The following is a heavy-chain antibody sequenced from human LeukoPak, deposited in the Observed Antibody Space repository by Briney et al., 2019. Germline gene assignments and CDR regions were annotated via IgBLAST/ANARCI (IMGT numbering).Heavy chain of an antibody. CDR1: SGSISCGVYY. CDR2: IHYSGAT. Sequence: SETLSLSCTVSSGSISCGVYYWSWIRQYPGEGLEWIGYIHYSGATYSNPSLESRVTISVDTSKNQFSLNLSSVTAADTAVYYCARSHDSSGFPFDYWGQGTPVTVSS. CDR3: ARSHDSSGFPFDY. D-gene: IGHD3-22*01. V-gene: IGHV4-31*03. J-gene: IGHJ4*02.